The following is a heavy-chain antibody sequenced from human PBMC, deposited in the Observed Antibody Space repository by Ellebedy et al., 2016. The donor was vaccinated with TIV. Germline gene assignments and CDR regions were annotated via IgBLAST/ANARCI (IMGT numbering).Heavy chain of an antibody. CDR1: GHTFTSDG. D-gene: IGHD1-1*01. Sequence: AASVKVSCKASGHTFTSDGFGWVRQPPGQGLEWMGWINTSNGNTNYAKSFQGRVTMTTDTSTNTAYLDLRSLRPDDTAVYYCARGITGPVDLGYWGQGTLVTVSS. CDR3: ARGITGPVDLGY. J-gene: IGHJ4*02. V-gene: IGHV1-18*04. CDR2: INTSNGNT.